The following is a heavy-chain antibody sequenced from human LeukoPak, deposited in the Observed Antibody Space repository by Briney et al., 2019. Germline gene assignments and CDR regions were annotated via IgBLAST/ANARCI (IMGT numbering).Heavy chain of an antibody. D-gene: IGHD3-16*02. CDR1: GGTFSSYA. Sequence: SVKVSCKASGGTFSSYAISWVRQAPGQGLEWMGGIIPFFGTATYAQKFQGRVTITADESTSTAYMELSSLRSEDTAVYFCARDSLNASSDYDYVWGSYRFDYWGQGTLVTVSS. J-gene: IGHJ4*02. CDR2: IIPFFGTA. V-gene: IGHV1-69*13. CDR3: ARDSLNASSDYDYVWGSYRFDY.